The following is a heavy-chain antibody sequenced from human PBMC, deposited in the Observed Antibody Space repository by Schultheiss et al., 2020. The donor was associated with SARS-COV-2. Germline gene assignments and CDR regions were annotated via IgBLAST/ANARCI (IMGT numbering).Heavy chain of an antibody. CDR1: GYTFTGYY. Sequence: ASVKVSCKASGYTFTGYYMHWVRQAPGQGLEWMGWINPNSGGTNYAQKFQGRVTMTRDTSISTAYMELSRLRSDDTAVYYCARDQWLVKSSKLVPRNDKTGYGYNWFDPWGQGTLVTVSS. CDR3: ARDQWLVKSSKLVPRNDKTGYGYNWFDP. D-gene: IGHD6-19*01. J-gene: IGHJ5*02. CDR2: INPNSGGT. V-gene: IGHV1-2*02.